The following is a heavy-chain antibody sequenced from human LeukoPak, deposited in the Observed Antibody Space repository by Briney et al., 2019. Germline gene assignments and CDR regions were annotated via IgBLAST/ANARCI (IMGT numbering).Heavy chain of an antibody. J-gene: IGHJ3*01. CDR1: GFTFSNYA. V-gene: IGHV3-23*01. CDR3: AKDWPSEWQQLPDYDAVDV. CDR2: ISDSGST. D-gene: IGHD6-13*01. Sequence: GGCLRLSCAASGFTFSNYAMTWVRQAPGKGLEWVSTISDSGSTFYADSVKGRFTISRDNSKNTLFLQMNGLRADDTAVYYCAKDWPSEWQQLPDYDAVDVWGQGTMVTVSS.